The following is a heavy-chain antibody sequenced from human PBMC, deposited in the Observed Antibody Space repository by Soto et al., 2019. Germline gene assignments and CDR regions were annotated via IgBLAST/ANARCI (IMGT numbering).Heavy chain of an antibody. CDR1: GFSFSAHG. D-gene: IGHD2-21*01. Sequence: PLGGSLSLSCAASGFSFSAHGMHWVRQAPGKGLEWVAVISYDRINKDYADSVEGRLTISRDNSKNTLYLQLDSLRIDDTGIYYCAKDGGGGYQPPNYYYYGLDVWGQGTTVTVSS. J-gene: IGHJ6*02. CDR2: ISYDRINK. CDR3: AKDGGGGYQPPNYYYYGLDV. V-gene: IGHV3-30*18.